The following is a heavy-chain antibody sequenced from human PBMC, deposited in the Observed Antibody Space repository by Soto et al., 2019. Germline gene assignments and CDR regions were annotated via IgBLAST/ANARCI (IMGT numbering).Heavy chain of an antibody. CDR1: RYTFISYA. CDR3: AAGGGGSRY. Sequence: QVQLVQSGAEEKKPGASVKVSCKASRYTFISYAMHWVRQAPGQSLEWMGWINPGNGDTKYSQTLQGRVTLTRDTSASTAYVELDSLSSDDKAVYYCAAGGGGSRYWGQGTLVTVSS. V-gene: IGHV1-3*05. J-gene: IGHJ4*02. CDR2: INPGNGDT. D-gene: IGHD2-15*01.